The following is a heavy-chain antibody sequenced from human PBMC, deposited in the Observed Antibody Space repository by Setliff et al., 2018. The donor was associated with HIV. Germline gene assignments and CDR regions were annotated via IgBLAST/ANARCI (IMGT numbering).Heavy chain of an antibody. V-gene: IGHV3-33*06. Sequence: GGSLRLSCAASGFTFSGYGTHWVRQAPGKGLEWVAVIWFHGINKYYADSVKGRFTISRDNSKNTVYLQMNSLRVEDTAIYYCAKQRDTGDGGYYFDNWGQGTLVTVSS. CDR1: GFTFSGYG. CDR2: IWFHGINK. J-gene: IGHJ4*02. D-gene: IGHD7-27*01. CDR3: AKQRDTGDGGYYFDN.